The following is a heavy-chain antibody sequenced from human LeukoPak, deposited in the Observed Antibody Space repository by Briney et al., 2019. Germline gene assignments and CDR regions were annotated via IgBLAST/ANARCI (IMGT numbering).Heavy chain of an antibody. CDR3: AKAPAINTAMLY. V-gene: IGHV3-23*01. CDR2: IGGSGAGT. J-gene: IGHJ4*02. Sequence: GGSLRLSCAASGFTFSNYAMSWVRQAPGKGLEWVSTIGGSGAGTYYADSVKGRFTIPRDNSKNMLYLQMNSLRAEDTAVYYCAKAPAINTAMLYWGQGTLVTVSS. CDR1: GFTFSNYA. D-gene: IGHD5-18*01.